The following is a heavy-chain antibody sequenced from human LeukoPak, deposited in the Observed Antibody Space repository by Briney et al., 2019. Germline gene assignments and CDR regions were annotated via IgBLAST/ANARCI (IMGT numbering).Heavy chain of an antibody. CDR3: TRHLYGY. J-gene: IGHJ4*02. CDR2: IRSKSKSYAT. Sequence: PGGSLKLSCAASGFSFSGSAIHWVRQASGRGLEWVGRIRSKSKSYATAYAESVTGRFTISRDDSKNTAYLQMNSLKTDDSTVYYCTRHLYGYWGQGTLVTVSS. CDR1: GFSFSGSA. V-gene: IGHV3-73*01. D-gene: IGHD3-10*01.